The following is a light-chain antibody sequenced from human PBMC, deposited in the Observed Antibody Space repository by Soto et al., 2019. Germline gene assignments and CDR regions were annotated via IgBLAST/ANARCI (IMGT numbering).Light chain of an antibody. J-gene: IGKJ4*01. CDR1: QSVSSSY. Sequence: EIVLTQSPATLSLSPGETATLSCRASQSVSSSYLAWYQQKPGQAPRLLIYGASSRATGIPDRFSGSGSGTDFTLTISRLEPEDFAVYYCQQYGSSPLTFGGGTKVDIK. V-gene: IGKV3-20*01. CDR3: QQYGSSPLT. CDR2: GAS.